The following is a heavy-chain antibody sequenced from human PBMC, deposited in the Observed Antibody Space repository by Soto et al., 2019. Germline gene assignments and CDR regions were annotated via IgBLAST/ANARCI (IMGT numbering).Heavy chain of an antibody. CDR2: IYYSGST. V-gene: IGHV4-59*01. D-gene: IGHD4-17*01. CDR1: GGSISSYY. CDR3: ARGTMTTLTNNRFDP. J-gene: IGHJ5*02. Sequence: QVQLQESGPGLVKPSETLSLTCTVSGGSISSYYWSWIRQPPGRGLEWIGYIYYSGSTNYNPSLKSRVTISIDTSKSQFSLNLSSVTAADTAVYYCARGTMTTLTNNRFDPWGQGTLVIVSS.